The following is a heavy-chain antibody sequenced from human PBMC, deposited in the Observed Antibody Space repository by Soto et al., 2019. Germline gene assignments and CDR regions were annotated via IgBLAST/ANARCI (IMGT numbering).Heavy chain of an antibody. Sequence: GXSVKVSCKASGGTFSSYAISWVRQAPGQGLEWMGGIIPIFGTANYAQKFQGRVTITADKSTSTAYMELSSLRSEDTAVYYCARDEQWLDYYYYGMDVWGQGTTVTVSS. D-gene: IGHD6-19*01. CDR2: IIPIFGTA. J-gene: IGHJ6*02. CDR1: GGTFSSYA. V-gene: IGHV1-69*06. CDR3: ARDEQWLDYYYYGMDV.